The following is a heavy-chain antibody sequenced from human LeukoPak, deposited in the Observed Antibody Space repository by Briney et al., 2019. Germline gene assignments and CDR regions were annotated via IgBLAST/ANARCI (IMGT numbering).Heavy chain of an antibody. Sequence: GRSLRLSCAASGFTFSSYAMHWVRQAPGKGLGWVAVISYDGSNKYYADSVRGRFTISRDNSKNTLYLQMNSLRAAETAVYYFERGGVVGDWGQGTLVTVSS. V-gene: IGHV3-30-3*01. CDR2: ISYDGSNK. J-gene: IGHJ4*02. D-gene: IGHD1-26*01. CDR3: ERGGVVGD. CDR1: GFTFSSYA.